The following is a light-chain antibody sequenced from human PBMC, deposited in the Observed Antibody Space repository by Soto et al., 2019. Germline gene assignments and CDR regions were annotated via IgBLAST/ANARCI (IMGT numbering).Light chain of an antibody. J-gene: IGKJ2*01. CDR3: QQYNSSPRMYT. CDR1: QSFSSN. Sequence: ELVMTQSPATLSVSPGERATLSCRASQSFSSNVAWYQQKPGQAPRLLIYGTSNRATDIPDRFSGSGSGTDFTLTISRLEPEDFAVYYCQQYNSSPRMYTFGQGTKLEIK. V-gene: IGKV3D-15*01. CDR2: GTS.